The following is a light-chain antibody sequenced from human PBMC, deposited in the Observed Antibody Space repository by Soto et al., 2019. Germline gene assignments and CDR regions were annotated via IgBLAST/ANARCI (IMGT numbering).Light chain of an antibody. CDR2: GAS. Sequence: TTLASSTGKMYTLFCTASQNVGSGLAWYQQKPGQAPRLLIYGASTRATGVPARFSGSLFGTEFTETSRRSQSECLAVFHSQEYNSWPPMRVGRGTRLEIK. CDR1: QNVGSG. J-gene: IGKJ5*01. CDR3: QEYNSWPPMR. V-gene: IGKV3-15*01.